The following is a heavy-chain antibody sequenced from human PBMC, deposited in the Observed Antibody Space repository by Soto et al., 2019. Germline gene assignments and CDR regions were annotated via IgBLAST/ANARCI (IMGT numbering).Heavy chain of an antibody. D-gene: IGHD1-26*01. Sequence: SETLSLTCTVSGGSISSYYWSWIRQPPGKGLEWIGYIYYSGSTNYNPSLKSRVTISVDTSKNQFSLKLGSVTAADTAVYYCARGPKSYSGSYYGFDYWGQGTLVTVSS. V-gene: IGHV4-59*01. CDR3: ARGPKSYSGSYYGFDY. CDR2: IYYSGST. CDR1: GGSISSYY. J-gene: IGHJ4*02.